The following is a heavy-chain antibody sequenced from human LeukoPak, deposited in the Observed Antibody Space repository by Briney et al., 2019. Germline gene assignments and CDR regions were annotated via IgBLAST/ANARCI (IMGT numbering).Heavy chain of an antibody. D-gene: IGHD2-2*01. Sequence: PGGSLRLSCAASGFTFSSYSMNWVRQAPGKGLEWVSSISSSSSYIYYADSVKGRFTISRDNAKNSLYLQMNSLRAEDTAVYYCARDPTDYCSSXXXHEVPWGQGTLVTVSS. CDR2: ISSSSSYI. J-gene: IGHJ5*02. CDR3: ARDPTDYCSSXXXHEVP. CDR1: GFTFSSYS. V-gene: IGHV3-21*01.